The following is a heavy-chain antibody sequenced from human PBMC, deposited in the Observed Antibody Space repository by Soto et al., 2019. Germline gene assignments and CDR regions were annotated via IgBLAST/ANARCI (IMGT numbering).Heavy chain of an antibody. V-gene: IGHV3-30-3*01. CDR3: ARDESGYDYGYYFDY. D-gene: IGHD5-12*01. CDR2: ISYDGSNK. Sequence: QVQLVESGGGVVQPGRSLRLSCAASGFTLSSYAIHWVRQAPGKGLEWVAVISYDGSNKYYADSVKGRFTISRDNSKNTLYLQMNSLRAEDTAVYYCARDESGYDYGYYFDYWGQGTLVTVSS. CDR1: GFTLSSYA. J-gene: IGHJ4*02.